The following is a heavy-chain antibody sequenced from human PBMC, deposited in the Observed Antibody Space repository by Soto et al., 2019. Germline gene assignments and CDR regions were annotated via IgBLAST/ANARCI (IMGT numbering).Heavy chain of an antibody. CDR2: MKPNSGNT. CDR1: GYTFTSYD. J-gene: IGHJ5*02. Sequence: QVQLVQSGAEVKKPGASVKVSCKASGYTFTSYDINWVRQATGQGLEWMGWMKPNSGNTGYAQKFQGRVTMSRNTSISQAYMELSSLRSEDTAVYYCAIGGYDDFWSGSSNNWFDPWGQGTLVTVSS. V-gene: IGHV1-8*01. CDR3: AIGGYDDFWSGSSNNWFDP. D-gene: IGHD3-3*01.